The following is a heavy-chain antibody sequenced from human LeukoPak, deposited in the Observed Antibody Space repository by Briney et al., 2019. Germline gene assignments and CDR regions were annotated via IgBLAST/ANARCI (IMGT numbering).Heavy chain of an antibody. CDR3: AKGRGYCTGGSCYSDY. V-gene: IGHV3-23*01. J-gene: IGHJ4*02. CDR2: ISGSDGST. CDR1: GFTFSNYA. Sequence: GGSFRLSCTASGFTFSNYAMSSVRQAPGKGLEWVSTISGSDGSTYYADSVKGRFTISRDNSKNTLYLQMNSLRVEDTAIYYCAKGRGYCTGGSCYSDYWGQGTLVTVSS. D-gene: IGHD2-15*01.